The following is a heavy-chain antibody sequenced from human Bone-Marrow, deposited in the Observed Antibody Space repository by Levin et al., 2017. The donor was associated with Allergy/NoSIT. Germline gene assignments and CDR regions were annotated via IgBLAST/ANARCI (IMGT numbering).Heavy chain of an antibody. J-gene: IGHJ4*02. CDR2: IYYSGNT. Sequence: SETLSLTCTVSGGSISGGGYYWSWIRQHPGKGLEWIGYIYYSGNTYYNPSLKSRVIISVVTSKNQLSLKLTCVTVADTAVYYCARFNGYDFDYWGQGTLVTVSS. V-gene: IGHV4-31*03. D-gene: IGHD5-12*01. CDR3: ARFNGYDFDY. CDR1: GGSISGGGYY.